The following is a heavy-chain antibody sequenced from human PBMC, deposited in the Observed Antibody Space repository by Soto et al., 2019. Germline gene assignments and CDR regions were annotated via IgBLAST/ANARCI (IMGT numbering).Heavy chain of an antibody. J-gene: IGHJ4*02. Sequence: QVQLVESGGGVVQPGRSLRLYCAASGFTFSSYGMHWVRQAPGKGLEWVAVISYDGSNKYYADSVKGRFTISRDNSKNTLYLQMNSLRAEDTAVYYCAKVSSIFGVVGYFDYWGQGTLVTVSS. V-gene: IGHV3-30*18. CDR2: ISYDGSNK. CDR1: GFTFSSYG. CDR3: AKVSSIFGVVGYFDY. D-gene: IGHD3-3*01.